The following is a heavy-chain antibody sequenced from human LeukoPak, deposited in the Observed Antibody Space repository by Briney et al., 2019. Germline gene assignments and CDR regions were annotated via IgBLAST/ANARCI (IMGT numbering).Heavy chain of an antibody. V-gene: IGHV3-23*01. Sequence: PGGSLRLSCAASGFTFSSYAMRWVRQAPRKGLEWVSGISGSGGSTYYADSVKGRLTISRDNSKNTSDLQMNSLRAEDTAVYYCAKGGDYTLSYFDYWGQGTLVTVSS. CDR2: ISGSGGST. D-gene: IGHD4-11*01. CDR1: GFTFSSYA. CDR3: AKGGDYTLSYFDY. J-gene: IGHJ4*02.